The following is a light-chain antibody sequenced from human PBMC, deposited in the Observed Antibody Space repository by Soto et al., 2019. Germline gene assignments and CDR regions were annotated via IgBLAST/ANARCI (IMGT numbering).Light chain of an antibody. CDR1: SSDIGGYDF. Sequence: QSALTQPPSASGSPGQAVTISCTGTSSDIGGYDFVSWYQVRPGEAPQLIIYNVNGRPSGVPRRFSGPKSGDTASLTISGLQAEDEAEYYCCSYGATLLYVFGTGTKVTVL. CDR3: CSYGATLLYV. V-gene: IGLV2-8*01. CDR2: NVN. J-gene: IGLJ1*01.